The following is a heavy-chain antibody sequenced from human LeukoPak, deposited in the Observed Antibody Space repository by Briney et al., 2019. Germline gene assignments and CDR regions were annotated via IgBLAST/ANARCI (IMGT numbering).Heavy chain of an antibody. D-gene: IGHD4-4*01. Sequence: GESLKISCKGSGYSFTSYWIGWVRQMPGKGLEWMGIIYPGDSDTRYSPSFQGQVTISADKSISTAYLQWSSLKASDTAMYYCVRAPDYSNYYYYGMDVWGQGTTVTVSS. CDR1: GYSFTSYW. CDR3: VRAPDYSNYYYYGMDV. J-gene: IGHJ6*02. CDR2: IYPGDSDT. V-gene: IGHV5-51*01.